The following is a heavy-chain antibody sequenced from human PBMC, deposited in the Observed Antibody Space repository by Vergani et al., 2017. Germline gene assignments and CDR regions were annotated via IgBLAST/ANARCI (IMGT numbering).Heavy chain of an antibody. CDR3: AKEGEHDAFDI. CDR1: GGSISSGSYY. Sequence: QVQLQESGPGLVKPSQTLSLTCTVSGGSISSGSYYWSWIRQPAGKGLEWIGRIYTSGSTNYNPSLKSRVTISVDTSKNQFSLKLSSVTAADTAVYYCAKEGEHDAFDIWGQETMVTVSS. D-gene: IGHD1-26*01. CDR2: IYTSGST. V-gene: IGHV4-61*02. J-gene: IGHJ3*02.